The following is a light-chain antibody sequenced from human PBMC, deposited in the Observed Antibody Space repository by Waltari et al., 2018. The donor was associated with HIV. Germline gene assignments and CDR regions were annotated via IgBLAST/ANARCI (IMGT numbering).Light chain of an antibody. Sequence: QSALTQPASVSGSPGQSSTISCTGTSSDVGGYNYVFWYQQHPGKAPKLMIYDVSNRPSGVSNRFSGSKSGNTASLTISGLQAEDEADYYCSSYTSSSPYAFGTGTKVTVL. J-gene: IGLJ1*01. CDR2: DVS. V-gene: IGLV2-14*03. CDR3: SSYTSSSPYA. CDR1: SSDVGGYNY.